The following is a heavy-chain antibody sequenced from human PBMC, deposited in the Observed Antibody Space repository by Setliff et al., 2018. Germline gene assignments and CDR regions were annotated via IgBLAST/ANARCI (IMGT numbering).Heavy chain of an antibody. Sequence: PSETLSLTCIVSVDSLISGHYYWSWVRQPPGKGLEWIGRIYYTGTTYYNPSLKSRITMSVDTSKKQFSLRLSSVTAADTAIYYCARVYGDETIDIWGQGKLVTVSS. CDR2: IYYTGTT. CDR3: ARVYGDETIDI. V-gene: IGHV4-61*01. CDR1: VDSLISGHYY. D-gene: IGHD2-21*02. J-gene: IGHJ3*02.